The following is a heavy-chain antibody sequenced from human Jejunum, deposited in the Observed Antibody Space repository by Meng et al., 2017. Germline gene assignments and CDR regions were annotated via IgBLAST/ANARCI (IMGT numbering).Heavy chain of an antibody. V-gene: IGHV6-1*01. D-gene: IGHD1-1*01. J-gene: IGHJ4*02. Sequence: VQLPQSGPRLVHPQQPLSLTCAILGDDVSSREAAWKWIRQSPSRGLEWLGRTYYRSRWYDDYAVSVRSRITINPDTSTNQFSLELNSVTPEDTAVYYCARGGANWDAEDRYFDSWGQGTLVTVSS. CDR1: GDDVSSREAA. CDR2: TYYRSRWYD. CDR3: ARGGANWDAEDRYFDS.